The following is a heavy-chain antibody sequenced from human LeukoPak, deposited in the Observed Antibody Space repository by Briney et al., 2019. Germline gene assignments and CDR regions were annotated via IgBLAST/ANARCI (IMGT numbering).Heavy chain of an antibody. J-gene: IGHJ4*02. CDR2: VKGKPDGATI. V-gene: IGHV3-15*01. CDR1: GFNFTNAW. CDR3: TTPTDLAY. Sequence: GGSLRLSCAAAGFNFTNAWMSWVRQAQGKGLEWVGRVKGKPDGATIAYAAPVKGRFTISRDDSRSSLYLQMNSLKTKDTAVYYCTTPTDLAYWGQGALVTVSS.